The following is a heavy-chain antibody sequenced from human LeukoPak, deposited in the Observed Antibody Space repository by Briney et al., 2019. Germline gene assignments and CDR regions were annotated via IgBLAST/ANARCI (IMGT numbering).Heavy chain of an antibody. D-gene: IGHD5-24*01. CDR3: ARGGKMTTEDY. V-gene: IGHV3-21*01. CDR2: ISDNS. Sequence: PGGSLRLSCAASGFTISSYSMSWVRQAPGKGLEWVSSISDNSYYADSVEGRFIISRDNAKNSLYLQMNSLRAEDTAVYYCARGGKMTTEDYWGQGTLVTVSS. CDR1: GFTISSYS. J-gene: IGHJ4*02.